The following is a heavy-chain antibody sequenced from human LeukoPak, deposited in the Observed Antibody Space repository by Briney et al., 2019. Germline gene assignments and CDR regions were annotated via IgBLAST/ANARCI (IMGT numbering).Heavy chain of an antibody. D-gene: IGHD3-9*01. CDR1: GFTFSSYA. V-gene: IGHV3-30-3*01. Sequence: PGGSLRLSCAASGFTFSSYAMHWVRQAPGKGLEWVAVISYDGSNKYYADSVKGRFTISRDNSKNTLYLQMNSLRAEDTAVYYCTRYFDWLSWTDYDAFDIWGQGTMVTVSS. CDR3: TRYFDWLSWTDYDAFDI. J-gene: IGHJ3*02. CDR2: ISYDGSNK.